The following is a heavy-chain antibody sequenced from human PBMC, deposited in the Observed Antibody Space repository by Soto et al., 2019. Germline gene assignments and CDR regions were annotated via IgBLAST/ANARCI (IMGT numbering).Heavy chain of an antibody. CDR1: GGSISSYY. V-gene: IGHV4-59*01. CDR2: IYYSGST. D-gene: IGHD6-19*01. CDR3: ARYSSGSMGYYYMDV. Sequence: PSETLSLTCTVSGGSISSYYWSWIRQPPGKGLEWIGYIYYSGSTNYNPSLKSRVTISVDTSKNQFSLKLSSVTAADTAVYYCARYSSGSMGYYYMDVWGKGTTVTVS. J-gene: IGHJ6*03.